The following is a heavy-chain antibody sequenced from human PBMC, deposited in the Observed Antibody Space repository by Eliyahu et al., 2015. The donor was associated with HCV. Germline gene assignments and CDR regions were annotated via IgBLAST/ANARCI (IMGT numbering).Heavy chain of an antibody. J-gene: IGHJ4*02. D-gene: IGHD3-3*01. CDR3: ARRSGVGYSSSFDY. Sequence: QVQLVQSGAEVKRPGSSVMVSCXASGGAFSRFGFSWVRQGPGHGLEWMGGILPMFGTPNYAQKFQGRVTITADGSTSTAYMELSSLRSDDTAVYYCARRSGVGYSSSFDYWGQGTLVTVSS. V-gene: IGHV1-69*01. CDR2: ILPMFGTP. CDR1: GGAFSRFG.